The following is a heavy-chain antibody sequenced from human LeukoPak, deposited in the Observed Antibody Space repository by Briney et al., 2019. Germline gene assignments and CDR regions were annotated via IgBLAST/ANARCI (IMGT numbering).Heavy chain of an antibody. V-gene: IGHV3-23*01. J-gene: IGHJ4*02. Sequence: GGSLRLSCAASGFTFSGYAMSWVRQAPGKGLEWVSAISGSGGSTYYADSVKGRFTISRDNSKNTLYLQMNSLRAEDTAVYYCARDGPWIQAYFDYWGQGTLVTVSS. CDR1: GFTFSGYA. D-gene: IGHD5-12*01. CDR2: ISGSGGST. CDR3: ARDGPWIQAYFDY.